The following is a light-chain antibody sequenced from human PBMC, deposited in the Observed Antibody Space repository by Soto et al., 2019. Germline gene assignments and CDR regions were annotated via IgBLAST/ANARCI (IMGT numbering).Light chain of an antibody. CDR2: GNS. CDR3: QSYDSSLSVV. J-gene: IGLJ2*01. CDR1: SSNIGAGYD. V-gene: IGLV1-40*01. Sequence: QLVLTQPPSVSGAPGQRVTISCTGSSSNIGAGYDVHWYQQLPGTAPKLLIYGNSNRPSGVPDRFSGSKSGTSASLAITGLQAEDEADYYWQSYDSSLSVVFGGGTKLTVL.